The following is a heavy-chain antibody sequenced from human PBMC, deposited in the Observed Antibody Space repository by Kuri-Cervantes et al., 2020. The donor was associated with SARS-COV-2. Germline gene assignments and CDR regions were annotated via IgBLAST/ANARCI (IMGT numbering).Heavy chain of an antibody. Sequence: ASVKVSCKASGYTFTGYYMHWVRQAPGQGLEWMGIINPSGGSTSYAQKFQGRVTITADKSTSTAYMELSSLRSEDTAVYYCARGVLIAAAGTFEVYFDYWGQGTLVTVSS. CDR1: GYTFTGYY. V-gene: IGHV1-46*01. D-gene: IGHD6-13*01. CDR2: INPSGGST. J-gene: IGHJ4*02. CDR3: ARGVLIAAAGTFEVYFDY.